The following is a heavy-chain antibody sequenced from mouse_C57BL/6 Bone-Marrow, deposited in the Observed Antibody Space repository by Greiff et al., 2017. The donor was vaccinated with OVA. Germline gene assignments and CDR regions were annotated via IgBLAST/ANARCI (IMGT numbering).Heavy chain of an antibody. CDR3: ARGGPYYDYDVNWYFDV. CDR2: ISDGGSYT. Sequence: VHVKQSGGGLVKPGGSLKLSCAASGFTFSSYAMSWVRQTPEKRLEWVATISDGGSYTYYPDNVKGRFTISRDNAKNNLYLQMSHLKSEDTAMYYCARGGPYYDYDVNWYFDVWGTGTTVTVSS. D-gene: IGHD2-4*01. CDR1: GFTFSSYA. V-gene: IGHV5-4*01. J-gene: IGHJ1*03.